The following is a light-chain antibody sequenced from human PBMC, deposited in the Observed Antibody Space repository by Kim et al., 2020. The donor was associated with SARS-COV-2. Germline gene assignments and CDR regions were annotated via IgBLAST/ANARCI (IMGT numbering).Light chain of an antibody. CDR1: NSDIGGYNY. CDR2: DVT. J-gene: IGLJ3*02. V-gene: IGLV2-14*03. CDR3: RSYTSSKTWV. Sequence: GQWFTISCTGSNSDIGGYNYVSWYQQHPGKAPKLIIYDVTKRPSGVSDRFSGSKSGNTASLIISGLQADDEADYYCRSYTSSKTWVFGGGTQLTVL.